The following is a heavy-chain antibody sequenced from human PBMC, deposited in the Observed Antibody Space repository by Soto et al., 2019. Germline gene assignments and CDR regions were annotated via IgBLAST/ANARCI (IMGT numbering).Heavy chain of an antibody. CDR1: GFTFTSFA. CDR3: ENDVTLGSNVDLGY. Sequence: QPGGSLRLSCAASGFTFTSFAMSWVRQAPGKGLEWVSTISGSGGSTYYADAVKGRFTISRDNSMGTLYLQMKSLRAEDTAIYYCENDVTLGSNVDLGYWGQGTLVTVSS. V-gene: IGHV3-23*01. CDR2: ISGSGGST. D-gene: IGHD7-27*01. J-gene: IGHJ4*02.